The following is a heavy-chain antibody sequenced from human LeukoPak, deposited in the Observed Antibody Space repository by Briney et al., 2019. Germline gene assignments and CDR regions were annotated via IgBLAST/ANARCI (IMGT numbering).Heavy chain of an antibody. CDR1: GGSFSGYY. D-gene: IGHD6-13*01. V-gene: IGHV4-34*01. Sequence: SETLSLTCGVYGGSFSGYYWSWIRQPPGKGLEWIGEINHTGSTNYNPSLKSRVTISVDTSKNQFSLKLNSVTAADTAVYYCAREIAAAAYDYWGQGTLVTVSS. CDR3: AREIAAAAYDY. J-gene: IGHJ4*02. CDR2: INHTGST.